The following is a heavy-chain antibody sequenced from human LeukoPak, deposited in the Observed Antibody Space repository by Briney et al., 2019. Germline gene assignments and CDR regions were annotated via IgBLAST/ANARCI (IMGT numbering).Heavy chain of an antibody. V-gene: IGHV4-59*01. J-gene: IGHJ4*02. CDR1: GGSISSYY. D-gene: IGHD4-17*01. CDR2: IYYSGST. Sequence: SETLSLTCTVSGGSISSYYWNWIRQPPGKGLEWIGYIYYSGSTNYNPSLKSRGTISVDTSKNQFSLKLSSELAVDTAMYYCARAGGYGDYDYFDYWGQGTLVTVSS. CDR3: ARAGGYGDYDYFDY.